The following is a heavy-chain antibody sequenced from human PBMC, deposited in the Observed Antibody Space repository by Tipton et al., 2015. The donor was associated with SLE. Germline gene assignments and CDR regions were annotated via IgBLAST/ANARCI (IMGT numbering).Heavy chain of an antibody. Sequence: TLSLTCAVYGGPFSGYYWSWIRQPPGKGLEWIGEINHRGSTNYNPSLKSRITISVDTSKNQFSLKLNSVTAADTAVYYCARSPGTARAEYFHLWGQGTLVTVSS. V-gene: IGHV4-34*01. J-gene: IGHJ1*01. D-gene: IGHD1-14*01. CDR3: ARSPGTARAEYFHL. CDR1: GGPFSGYY. CDR2: INHRGST.